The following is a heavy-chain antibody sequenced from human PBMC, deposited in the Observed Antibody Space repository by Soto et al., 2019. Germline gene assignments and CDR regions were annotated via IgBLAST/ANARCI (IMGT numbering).Heavy chain of an antibody. D-gene: IGHD4-17*01. CDR1: GFTFSSYA. CDR3: ARDRDTVPDDY. CDR2: ISYDGSNK. J-gene: IGHJ4*02. Sequence: PGGSLRLSCAASGFTFSSYAMHWVRQAPGKGLVWVAVISYDGSNKYYADSVKGRFTISRDNSKNTLYLQMNSLRAEDTAVYYCARDRDTVPDDYWGQGTLVTVSS. V-gene: IGHV3-30-3*01.